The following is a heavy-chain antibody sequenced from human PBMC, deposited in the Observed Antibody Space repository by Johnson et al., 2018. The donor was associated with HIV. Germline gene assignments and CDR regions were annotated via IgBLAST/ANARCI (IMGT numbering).Heavy chain of an antibody. J-gene: IGHJ3*02. D-gene: IGHD3-10*01. Sequence: QVQLVESGGGVVQPGRSLRLSCAASGFTFSSYGMHWVRQAPGKGLEWVAFIRYDGSKTYSADSVKGRFTISRDNSKNTLYLQMNSLRAEDTAVYYCAREFKWGAWFGDIKHDAFDIWGQGTMVTVSS. CDR2: IRYDGSKT. CDR1: GFTFSSYG. V-gene: IGHV3-30*02. CDR3: AREFKWGAWFGDIKHDAFDI.